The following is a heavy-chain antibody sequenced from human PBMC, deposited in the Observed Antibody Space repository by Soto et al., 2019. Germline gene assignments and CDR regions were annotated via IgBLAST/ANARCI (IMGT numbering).Heavy chain of an antibody. CDR2: ISYDGSNK. V-gene: IGHV3-30-3*01. CDR1: GFTFSSYA. CDR3: ARDKALNWFDP. Sequence: QVQLVESGGGVVQPGRSLRLSCAASGFTFSSYAMHWVRQAPGKGLEWVAVISYDGSNKYYADSVKGRFTISRDNSKNTLYLQMNSLRAEDTAVYYCARDKALNWFDPWGQGTLVTVSS. J-gene: IGHJ5*02.